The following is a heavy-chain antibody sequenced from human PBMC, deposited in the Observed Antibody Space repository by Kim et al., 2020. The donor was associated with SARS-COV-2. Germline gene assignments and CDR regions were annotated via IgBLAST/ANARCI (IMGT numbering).Heavy chain of an antibody. D-gene: IGHD5-12*01. Sequence: SVKVSCKASGGTFSSYAISWVRQAPGQGLEWMGGIIPIFGTANYAQKFQGRVTITADESTSTAYMELSSLRSEDTAVYYCAVYSGYDRHDAFDIWGQGTMVTVSS. V-gene: IGHV1-69*13. CDR1: GGTFSSYA. CDR3: AVYSGYDRHDAFDI. CDR2: IIPIFGTA. J-gene: IGHJ3*02.